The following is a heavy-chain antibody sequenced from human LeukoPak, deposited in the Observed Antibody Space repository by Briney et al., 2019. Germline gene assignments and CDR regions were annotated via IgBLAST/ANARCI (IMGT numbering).Heavy chain of an antibody. CDR3: ARSGYSYGYVTWYFDL. CDR1: GGSISSYY. V-gene: IGHV4-59*01. CDR2: IYYSGST. Sequence: SETLSLTCTVSGGSISSYYWSWIRQPPGKGLEWIGYIYYSGSTNYNPSHKSRVTISVDTSKNQFSLKLSSVTAADTAVYYCARSGYSYGYVTWYFDLWGRGTLVTVPS. J-gene: IGHJ2*01. D-gene: IGHD5-18*01.